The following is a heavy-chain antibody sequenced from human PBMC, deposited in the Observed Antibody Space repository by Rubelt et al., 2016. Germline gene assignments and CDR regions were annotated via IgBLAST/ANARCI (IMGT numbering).Heavy chain of an antibody. D-gene: IGHD1-26*01. V-gene: IGHV3-23*01. J-gene: IGHJ4*02. CDR1: GFTFTNYA. Sequence: EVQLLESGGGSVQPGGSLRLSCAASGFTFTNYAMSWVRQAPGKGLDWVAAVTSGGSTYYADSVKGRFTISRDNAENSLYLQMNSLRAEDTAIYYCARDQTSPSGSFYWGQGALVTVSS. CDR3: ARDQTSPSGSFY. CDR2: VTSGGST.